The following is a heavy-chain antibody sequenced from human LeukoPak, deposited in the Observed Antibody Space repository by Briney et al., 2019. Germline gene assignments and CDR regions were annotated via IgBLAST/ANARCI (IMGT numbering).Heavy chain of an antibody. CDR3: ATEWADAFDI. Sequence: SVKVSCKASGDTFSSHSLSWVRQAPGQGLEWMGRIISVFGTTNYAQKFQGRLTISADESSRTAYMELSSLRSEDAAVYFCATEWADAFDIWGQGTMVTVSS. V-gene: IGHV1-69*13. J-gene: IGHJ3*02. D-gene: IGHD1-26*01. CDR2: IISVFGTT. CDR1: GDTFSSHS.